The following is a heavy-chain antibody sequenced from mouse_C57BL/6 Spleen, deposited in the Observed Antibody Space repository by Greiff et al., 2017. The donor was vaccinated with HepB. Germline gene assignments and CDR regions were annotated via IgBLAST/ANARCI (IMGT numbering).Heavy chain of an antibody. D-gene: IGHD1-1*01. CDR2: ISNGGGST. CDR3: ARQDYYCGRGWYFDV. CDR1: GFTFSDYY. J-gene: IGHJ1*03. V-gene: IGHV5-12*01. Sequence: DVKLVESGGGLVQPGGSLKLSCAASGFTFSDYYMYWVRQTPEKRLEWVAYISNGGGSTYYPDTVKGRFTISRDNAKNTLYLQMSRRKSEVTAMYNCARQDYYCGRGWYFDVWGTGTTVTVSS.